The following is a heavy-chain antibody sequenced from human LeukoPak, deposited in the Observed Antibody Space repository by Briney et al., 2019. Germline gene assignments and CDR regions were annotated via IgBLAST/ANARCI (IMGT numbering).Heavy chain of an antibody. V-gene: IGHV3-11*01. Sequence: GGSLRLSCAASGFTFSDYYMSWIRQAPGKGLEWVSYISSSGSTIYYADSVKGRFTISRDNAKNSLYLQMNSLRAEDTAVYYCARGEVVTLIPRHFDYWGQGTLVTVSS. CDR3: ARGEVVTLIPRHFDY. CDR2: ISSSGSTI. D-gene: IGHD3-22*01. J-gene: IGHJ4*02. CDR1: GFTFSDYY.